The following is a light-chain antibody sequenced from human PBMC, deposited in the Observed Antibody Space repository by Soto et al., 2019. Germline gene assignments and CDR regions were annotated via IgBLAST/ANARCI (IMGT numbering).Light chain of an antibody. Sequence: EAVLTQSPDTLSLSPGERATLSCWSSQSVRNNYLAWYQQRPGQAPRLLIYGASNRATGTPDRFSGSGSGTDFTLTISRMEPEDFAVYYCQQYGESLYTFGQGTKLEIK. V-gene: IGKV3-20*01. CDR1: QSVRNNY. CDR3: QQYGESLYT. CDR2: GAS. J-gene: IGKJ2*01.